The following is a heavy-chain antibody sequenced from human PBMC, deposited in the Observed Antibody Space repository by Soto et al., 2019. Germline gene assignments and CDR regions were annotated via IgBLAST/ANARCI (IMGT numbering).Heavy chain of an antibody. Sequence: EVQVVQSGGGLVKPGGSLRLSCAASGFTFSSYTLAWVCQAPGKGLEWVSSISSGGEYIYYAESFKGRIAISRDNARNSLPLQMNSLRAEDTAVYFCATDPNSSGFGGFFDYWGQGTLVTVSS. CDR3: ATDPNSSGFGGFFDY. CDR2: ISSGGEYI. V-gene: IGHV3-21*02. J-gene: IGHJ4*02. CDR1: GFTFSSYT. D-gene: IGHD5-12*01.